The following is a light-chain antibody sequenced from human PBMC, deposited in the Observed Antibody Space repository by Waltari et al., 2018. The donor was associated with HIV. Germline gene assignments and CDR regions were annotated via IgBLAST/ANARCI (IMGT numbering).Light chain of an antibody. J-gene: IGLJ1*01. Sequence: QSALTQPASVSGSPGQSITLSCTGTSSDIGIYNVVSWYQQHPNIAPKLLIYEVSKRPSGVSARFSASKSGNTASLTISGLQADDEADYYCCSYAASSTSPMVFGTGTKVIVL. CDR2: EVS. V-gene: IGLV2-23*02. CDR3: CSYAASSTSPMV. CDR1: SSDIGIYNV.